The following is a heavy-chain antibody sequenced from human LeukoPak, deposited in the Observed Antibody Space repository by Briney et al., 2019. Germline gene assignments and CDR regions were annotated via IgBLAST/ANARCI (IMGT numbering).Heavy chain of an antibody. J-gene: IGHJ1*01. CDR3: AKATYYYDSSNIQH. V-gene: IGHV3-30*18. CDR1: GYTFSSYG. D-gene: IGHD3-22*01. CDR2: ISYDGSNK. Sequence: PGRSLRLSCADSGYTFSSYGMHWVRQAPGKGLEWVAVISYDGSNKYYADSVKGRFTISRDNSKNTLYLQMNSLRAEDTAVYYCAKATYYYDSSNIQHWGQGTLVTVSS.